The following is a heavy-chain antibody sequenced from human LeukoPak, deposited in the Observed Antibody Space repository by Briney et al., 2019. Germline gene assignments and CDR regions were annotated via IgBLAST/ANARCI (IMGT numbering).Heavy chain of an antibody. D-gene: IGHD3-16*01. CDR3: RGLYYYYYMDV. J-gene: IGHJ6*03. CDR1: GYSISSGYY. CDR2: IYHSGST. Sequence: SETLSLTCAVSGYSISSGYYWGWIRQPPGKGLEWIGSIYHSGSTYYNPSLKSRVTISVDTSKNQFSLKLSSVTAADTAVYYCRGLYYYYYMDVWGKGTTVTFSS. V-gene: IGHV4-38-2*01.